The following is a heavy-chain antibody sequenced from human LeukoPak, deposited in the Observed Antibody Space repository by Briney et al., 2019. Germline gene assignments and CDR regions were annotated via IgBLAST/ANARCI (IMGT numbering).Heavy chain of an antibody. Sequence: ASVKVSCKASGYTFTSYGISWVRQAPGQGLEWMGWISAYNGNTNYAQKLQGRVTMTTDTSTSTAYMELRSLRSDDTAVYYCARGAGPSTQNMVRGVYYYYYYMDVWGKGTTVTVSS. CDR2: ISAYNGNT. J-gene: IGHJ6*03. V-gene: IGHV1-18*01. D-gene: IGHD3-10*01. CDR1: GYTFTSYG. CDR3: ARGAGPSTQNMVRGVYYYYYYMDV.